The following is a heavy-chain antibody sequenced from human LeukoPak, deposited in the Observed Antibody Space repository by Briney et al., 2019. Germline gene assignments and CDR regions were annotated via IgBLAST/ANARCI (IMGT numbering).Heavy chain of an antibody. CDR3: ARAGGYYDFWSGYPH. V-gene: IGHV1-69*04. Sequence: SVKVSCKASVCTFSSYAISWVRQAPGQGLDWMGRIIPIFGIANYAQRFQGRVTITADKSTSTAYMELSSLRSEDTAVYYCARAGGYYDFWSGYPHWGQGTLVTVSS. CDR1: VCTFSSYA. D-gene: IGHD3-3*01. CDR2: IIPIFGIA. J-gene: IGHJ4*02.